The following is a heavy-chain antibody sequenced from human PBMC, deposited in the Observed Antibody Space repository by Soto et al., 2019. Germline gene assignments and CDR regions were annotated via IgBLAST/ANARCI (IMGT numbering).Heavy chain of an antibody. D-gene: IGHD3-22*01. CDR3: ARGSSSVVVLIS. J-gene: IGHJ5*02. CDR2: ISTTSSYT. V-gene: IGHV3-11*05. Sequence: QVQLVESGGGLVKPGGSLRLSCAASGFTFSDYYMSWIRQAPGKGLEWVSYISTTSSYTNYADSVKGRFTISRDNAKNSLYLQTDSLRAEDTAVYYCARGSSSVVVLISWGQGTLVTVSS. CDR1: GFTFSDYY.